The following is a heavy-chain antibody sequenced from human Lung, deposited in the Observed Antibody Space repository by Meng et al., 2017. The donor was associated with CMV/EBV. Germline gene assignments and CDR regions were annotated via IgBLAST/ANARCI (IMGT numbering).Heavy chain of an antibody. D-gene: IGHD1-26*01. CDR3: TKGAGSVGSIHFEH. Sequence: GGSXRLXCAASGFRFDDYGVHWVRQTPGKGLEWVAFIRHDGTNKFYGDSVKGRFTISRDNSENTLHLQMNSLRAEDTAVYYCTKGAGSVGSIHFEHWGQGTXVNGAS. J-gene: IGHJ4*02. CDR1: GFRFDDYG. V-gene: IGHV3-30*02. CDR2: IRHDGTNK.